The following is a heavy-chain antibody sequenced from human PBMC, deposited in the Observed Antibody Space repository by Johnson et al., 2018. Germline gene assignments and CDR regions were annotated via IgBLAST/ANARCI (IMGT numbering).Heavy chain of an antibody. CDR3: AKGVLKLSPYYYDMGGYGPDAFDS. J-gene: IGHJ3*02. CDR1: GFTFSSYG. Sequence: QVQLVQSGGGVVQPGRSLRLSCAASGFTFSSYGMHWVRQAPGKGLEWVAVISYDGSNKYYADSVKGRFTISRDNSKNTLYLQMNSRGGVDTAGYYCAKGVLKLSPYYYDMGGYGPDAFDSWGQGTMFTVSS. D-gene: IGHD3-22*01. CDR2: ISYDGSNK. V-gene: IGHV3-30*18.